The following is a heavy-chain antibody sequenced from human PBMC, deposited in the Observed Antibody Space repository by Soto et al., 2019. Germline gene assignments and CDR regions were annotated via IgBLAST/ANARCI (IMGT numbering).Heavy chain of an antibody. CDR1: GGSISSGDYY. CDR2: IYYSGST. Sequence: SETLSLTCTVSGGSISSGDYYWSWIRQPPGKGLEWIGYIYYSGSTYYNPSLKSRVTISVDTPKNQFSLKLSSVTAADTAVYYCARQDCSSTSCYSYYYYGMDVWGQGTTVTVSS. CDR3: ARQDCSSTSCYSYYYYGMDV. D-gene: IGHD2-2*01. J-gene: IGHJ6*02. V-gene: IGHV4-30-4*01.